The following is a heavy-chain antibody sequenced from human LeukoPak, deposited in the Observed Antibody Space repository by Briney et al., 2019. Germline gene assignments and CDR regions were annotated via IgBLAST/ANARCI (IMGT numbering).Heavy chain of an antibody. CDR3: ARDLATVTTPGY. CDR2: ISSSSTTI. J-gene: IGHJ4*02. D-gene: IGHD4-17*01. V-gene: IGHV3-48*01. CDR1: GFTFSSYS. Sequence: GGSLRLSCAASGFTFSSYSMNWIRQAPGKGLEWISYISSSSTTISYADSVKGRFTISRDNAKNSLFLQMNSLRAEDTALYYCARDLATVTTPGYWGQGTLVTVSS.